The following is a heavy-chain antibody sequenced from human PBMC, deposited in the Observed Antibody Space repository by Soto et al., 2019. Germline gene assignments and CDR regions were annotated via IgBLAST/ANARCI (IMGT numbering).Heavy chain of an antibody. Sequence: PSETLSLTCSVSGASISSYYYTWIRQTPGKGLEWIGYIYLGGSINYNPSLKSRVTISVDTSKNQFSLRLSSVTAADTAVYYCARRGRSGITMVRGVGGSGYWYFDLWGRGTLVTVSS. CDR1: GASISSYY. CDR3: ARRGRSGITMVRGVGGSGYWYFDL. CDR2: IYLGGSI. D-gene: IGHD3-10*01. J-gene: IGHJ2*01. V-gene: IGHV4-59*08.